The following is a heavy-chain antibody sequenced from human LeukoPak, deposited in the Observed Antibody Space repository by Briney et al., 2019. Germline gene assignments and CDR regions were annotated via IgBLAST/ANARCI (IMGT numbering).Heavy chain of an antibody. J-gene: IGHJ4*02. Sequence: PSETLSLTCTVSDGSISSSSYYWGWIRQPPGKGLEWIGEINHSGSTNYNPSLKSRVTISVDTSKNQFSLKLSSVTAADTAVYYCARVRLWFGESNPAGWGQGTLVTVSS. D-gene: IGHD3-10*01. CDR1: DGSISSSSYY. CDR2: INHSGST. V-gene: IGHV4-39*07. CDR3: ARVRLWFGESNPAG.